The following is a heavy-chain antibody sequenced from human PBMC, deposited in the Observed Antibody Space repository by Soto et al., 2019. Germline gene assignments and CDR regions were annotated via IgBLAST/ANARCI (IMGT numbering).Heavy chain of an antibody. Sequence: PGGSLRLSCAASGFTFSSYSMNWVRQAPGKGLEWVSSISSSSSYIYYADSVKGRFTISRDNAKNSLYLQMNSLRAEDTAVYYCARANFRWNYSGPGFDYWGQGTLVTVSS. V-gene: IGHV3-21*01. D-gene: IGHD1-7*01. CDR2: ISSSSSYI. J-gene: IGHJ4*02. CDR3: ARANFRWNYSGPGFDY. CDR1: GFTFSSYS.